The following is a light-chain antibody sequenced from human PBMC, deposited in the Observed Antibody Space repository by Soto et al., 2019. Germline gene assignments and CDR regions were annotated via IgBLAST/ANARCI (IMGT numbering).Light chain of an antibody. CDR2: GAS. Sequence: ETVMTQSPATLPVSPGERATLSCRASETVGNNLAWYQHRPGQAPRLLIYGASTRATGVPARFSGSGSGTEFTLTINSLQSEDSAVYYCQQYDNWPPWTFGQGTKVDIK. V-gene: IGKV3-15*01. CDR3: QQYDNWPPWT. CDR1: ETVGNN. J-gene: IGKJ1*01.